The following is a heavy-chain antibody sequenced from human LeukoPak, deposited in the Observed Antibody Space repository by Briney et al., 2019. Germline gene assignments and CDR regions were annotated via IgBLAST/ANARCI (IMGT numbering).Heavy chain of an antibody. J-gene: IGHJ6*02. D-gene: IGHD6-13*01. V-gene: IGHV3-23*01. CDR2: ISGGSEDT. CDR3: ARTIAQYSNSWLYFYYGLDV. CDR1: GFTFGSYA. Sequence: GGSLRLCCTASGFTFGSYAMSWVRQAPGKGLEWVSSISGGSEDTYYADSVKGRFTISRDNSKSTLNLQLNSLRAEDTAVYYCARTIAQYSNSWLYFYYGLDVWGQGTTVTVSS.